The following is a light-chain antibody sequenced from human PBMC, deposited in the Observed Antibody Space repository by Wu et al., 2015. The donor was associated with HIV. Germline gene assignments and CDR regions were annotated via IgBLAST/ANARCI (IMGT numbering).Light chain of an antibody. CDR2: AAS. CDR3: QQYGGSPPVT. CDR1: QRIDGRS. J-gene: IGKJ5*01. V-gene: IGKV3-20*01. Sequence: EIVLSQSSGTLSLSPGERATVSCRASQRIDGRSLAWYQQRLGQAPRLLISAASNXAAGIPDRFNGSGSGTDFILTINRLEPEDSAVYFCQQYGGSPPVTFGRGTRLEIK.